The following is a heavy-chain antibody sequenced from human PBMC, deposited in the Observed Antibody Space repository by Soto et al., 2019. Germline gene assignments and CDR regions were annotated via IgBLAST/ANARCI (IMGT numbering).Heavy chain of an antibody. J-gene: IGHJ5*02. CDR1: GFTFSSYG. Sequence: GSLRLSCAASGFTFSSYGMHWVRQAPGKGLEWVAVIWYDGSNKYYADSVKGRFTISRDNSKNTPYLQMNSLRAEDTAVYYCAREIDWFDPWGQGTLITVSS. V-gene: IGHV3-33*01. CDR2: IWYDGSNK. CDR3: AREIDWFDP.